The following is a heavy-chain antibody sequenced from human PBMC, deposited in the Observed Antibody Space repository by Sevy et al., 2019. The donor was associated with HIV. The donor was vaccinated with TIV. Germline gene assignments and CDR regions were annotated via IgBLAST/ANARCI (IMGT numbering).Heavy chain of an antibody. CDR3: ARPTPRVDAFDI. J-gene: IGHJ3*02. D-gene: IGHD2-15*01. V-gene: IGHV3-48*01. CDR2: ISSSSSAI. Sequence: GGSLRLSCAASGFTFGSYSMNWVRQAPGKGLEWVSYISSSSSAIYYADSVKGRFTISRDNAKNSLYLQMNSLRAEDTAVYYCARPTPRVDAFDIWCQGTMVTVSS. CDR1: GFTFGSYS.